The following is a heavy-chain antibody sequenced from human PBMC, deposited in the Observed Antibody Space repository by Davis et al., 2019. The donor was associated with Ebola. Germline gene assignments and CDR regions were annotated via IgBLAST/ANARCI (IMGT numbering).Heavy chain of an antibody. J-gene: IGHJ6*02. CDR3: AKEPLVGDYGVDV. V-gene: IGHV3-23*01. Sequence: GESLKISCAASGFTFRNNAMSWVRQAPGKGLEWVSAISASGSRTYYADSVRGRFTVSRDNSKNTVYLQMNSLGAEDTAVYYCAKEPLVGDYGVDVWGQGTMVTVSS. CDR1: GFTFRNNA. CDR2: ISASGSRT. D-gene: IGHD6-6*01.